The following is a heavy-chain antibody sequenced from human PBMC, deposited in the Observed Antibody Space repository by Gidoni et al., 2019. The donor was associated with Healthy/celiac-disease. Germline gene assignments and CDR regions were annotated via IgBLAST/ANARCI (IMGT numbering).Heavy chain of an antibody. V-gene: IGHV3-49*05. D-gene: IGHD1-26*01. CDR1: GFTFGYYA. Sequence: EVQLVESGGGLVKPGRSLRLSCTASGFTFGYYAMSWFRQAPGKGLEWVGFIRSKAYGGTTEYAASVKGRFTISRDDSKSIAYLQMNSLKTEDTAVYYCTRAGMGWLVGAPPVWGQGTLVTVSS. CDR3: TRAGMGWLVGAPPV. J-gene: IGHJ4*02. CDR2: IRSKAYGGTT.